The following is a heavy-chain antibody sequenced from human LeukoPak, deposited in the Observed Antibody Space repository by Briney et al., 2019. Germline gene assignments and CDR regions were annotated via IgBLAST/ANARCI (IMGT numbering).Heavy chain of an antibody. CDR1: GYSFTSYW. J-gene: IGHJ5*02. V-gene: IGHV5-10-1*01. Sequence: PGESLKISCKGSGYSFTSYWISWVRQMPGKGLEWMGRINPSDSYTNYSPSFQGHVTISADKSISTAYLQWSSLKASDTAMYYCARQSQTDNWFDPWGQGTLVTVSS. CDR2: INPSDSYT. CDR3: ARQSQTDNWFDP.